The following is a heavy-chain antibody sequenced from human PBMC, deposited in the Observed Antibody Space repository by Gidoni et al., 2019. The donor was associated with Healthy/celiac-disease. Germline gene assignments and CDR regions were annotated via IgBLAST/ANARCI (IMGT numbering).Heavy chain of an antibody. V-gene: IGHV3-64D*06. Sequence: EVQLVESGGGLVQPGGSLRLSCSASGFTFRSYAMHWVRQAPGKGLEYVSAISSNGGSTYYADSVKGRFTISRDNSKNTLYLQMSSLRAEDTAVYYCVKGPTIPIYRITMISPFFDIWGQGTMVTVSS. D-gene: IGHD3-22*01. CDR3: VKGPTIPIYRITMISPFFDI. CDR1: GFTFRSYA. J-gene: IGHJ3*02. CDR2: ISSNGGST.